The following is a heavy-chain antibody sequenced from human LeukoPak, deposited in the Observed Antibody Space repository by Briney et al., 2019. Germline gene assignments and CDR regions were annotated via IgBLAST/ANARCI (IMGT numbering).Heavy chain of an antibody. D-gene: IGHD6-19*01. V-gene: IGHV3-21*01. CDR3: ASDGDFSSGWNELDY. J-gene: IGHJ4*02. Sequence: GGSLRLSCAASGFTFSRYSMNWVRQAPGKGLEWVSCISSSRDIYYADSVKGRFTISRDNAKNSLDLQMNSLRGEDTAVYYCASDGDFSSGWNELDYWGQGTLVTVSS. CDR2: ISSSRDI. CDR1: GFTFSRYS.